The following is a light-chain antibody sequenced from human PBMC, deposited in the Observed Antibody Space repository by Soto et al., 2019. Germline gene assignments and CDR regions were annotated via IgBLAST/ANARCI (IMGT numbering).Light chain of an antibody. CDR2: EVT. Sequence: SVLTQPASVSGSPGQSITISCTGTSSDVGAYDFVSWYQQHPGKAPKLMIYEVTNRPSGVSDRFSGSKSGNTASLTISGLQAEDEADYFCKSYTSARTYVFGTGTKVTVL. V-gene: IGLV2-14*03. J-gene: IGLJ1*01. CDR1: SSDVGAYDF. CDR3: KSYTSARTYV.